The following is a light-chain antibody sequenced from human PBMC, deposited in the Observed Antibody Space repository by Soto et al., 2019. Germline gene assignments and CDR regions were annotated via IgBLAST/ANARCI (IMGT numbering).Light chain of an antibody. CDR2: GAS. J-gene: IGKJ3*01. CDR1: QSISSN. Sequence: EIVMTQSPATLSVSPGERATLSCRASQSISSNLAWYQQRPGQAPRLLVYGASTRATGVPARFSGSGSGTEFTLTISSLQSEDFALYYCQQYDYWPPLFTFGPGTKVDLK. V-gene: IGKV3-15*01. CDR3: QQYDYWPPLFT.